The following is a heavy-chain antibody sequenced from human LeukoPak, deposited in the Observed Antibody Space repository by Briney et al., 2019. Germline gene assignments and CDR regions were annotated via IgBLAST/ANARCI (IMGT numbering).Heavy chain of an antibody. J-gene: IGHJ4*02. CDR3: ARDGYSSSWQAFDY. CDR2: IYYSGST. Sequence: DPSKTLSLTCTVSGGSISSYYWSWIRQPPGKGLEWIGYIYYSGSTNYNPSLKSRVTISVDTSKNQFSLKLSSVTAADTAVYYCARDGYSSSWQAFDYWGQGTLVTVSS. CDR1: GGSISSYY. V-gene: IGHV4-59*01. D-gene: IGHD6-13*01.